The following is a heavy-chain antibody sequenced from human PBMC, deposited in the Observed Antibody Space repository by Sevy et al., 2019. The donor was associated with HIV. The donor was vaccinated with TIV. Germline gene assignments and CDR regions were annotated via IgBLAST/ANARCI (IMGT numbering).Heavy chain of an antibody. Sequence: ETLSLTCAVSGDSISTSSWWSWVRQAPGKGLEWVSAITGSGGTTYYVDSVRGRFTISRDNSKSTLFLQMNSLTAEDTAVYYCAKEAPGYNYDTSGSFDYWGQGILVTVSS. V-gene: IGHV3-23*01. CDR2: ITGSGGTT. J-gene: IGHJ4*02. D-gene: IGHD3-22*01. CDR3: AKEAPGYNYDTSGSFDY. CDR1: GDSISTSS.